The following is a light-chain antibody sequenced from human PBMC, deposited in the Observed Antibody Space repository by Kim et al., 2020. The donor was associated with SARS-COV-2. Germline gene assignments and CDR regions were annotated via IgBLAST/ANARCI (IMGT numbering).Light chain of an antibody. CDR2: AAS. CDR1: QDISTC. Sequence: ASVGDRVTITCRASQDISTCLAWYQQDLGKAPKLLIYAASTLQSGVPTRFSGRGSGTEFTLTISSLQPEDFATYFCHQFHLYPRTFGQGTKVDIK. CDR3: HQFHLYPRT. V-gene: IGKV1-9*01. J-gene: IGKJ1*01.